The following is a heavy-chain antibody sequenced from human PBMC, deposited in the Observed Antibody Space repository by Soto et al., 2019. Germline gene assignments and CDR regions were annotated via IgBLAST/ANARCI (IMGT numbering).Heavy chain of an antibody. Sequence: QVQLVESGGGVVQPGRSLRLSCAASGFTFSSYGMHWVRQAPGKGLEWVAVIWYDGSNKYYADSVKGRFTISRDNSKNTRYLQMNSLRAEDTAVYYCARVAMLYARSPRGMDVWGQGTTVTVSS. CDR2: IWYDGSNK. CDR1: GFTFSSYG. CDR3: ARVAMLYARSPRGMDV. D-gene: IGHD2-8*01. J-gene: IGHJ6*02. V-gene: IGHV3-33*01.